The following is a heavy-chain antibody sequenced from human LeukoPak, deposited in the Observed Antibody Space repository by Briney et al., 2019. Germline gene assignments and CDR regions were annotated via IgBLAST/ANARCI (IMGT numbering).Heavy chain of an antibody. Sequence: GGSLRLSCAASGFTFSSYAMSWVRQAPGKGLEWVSAISGSGGSTYYADSVKGRFTISRDNSKNTLYLQMNSLRAEDTAVYYCARGVVCSSTSCYNYGMDVWGQGTTVTVSS. D-gene: IGHD2-2*02. CDR1: GFTFSSYA. V-gene: IGHV3-23*01. J-gene: IGHJ6*02. CDR2: ISGSGGST. CDR3: ARGVVCSSTSCYNYGMDV.